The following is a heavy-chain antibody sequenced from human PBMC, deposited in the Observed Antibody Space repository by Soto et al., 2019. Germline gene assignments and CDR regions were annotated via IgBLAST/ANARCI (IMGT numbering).Heavy chain of an antibody. CDR1: GFTFSSYA. J-gene: IGHJ5*02. V-gene: IGHV3-23*01. CDR3: AKDRHSSGSKITWFDP. Sequence: PGGSLRLSCAASGFTFSSYAMSWVRQAPGKGLEWVSAISGSGGSTYYADSVKGRFTISRDNSKNTLYLQMNSLRAEDTAVYYCAKDRHSSGSKITWFDPWGQGTLVTVS. D-gene: IGHD3-22*01. CDR2: ISGSGGST.